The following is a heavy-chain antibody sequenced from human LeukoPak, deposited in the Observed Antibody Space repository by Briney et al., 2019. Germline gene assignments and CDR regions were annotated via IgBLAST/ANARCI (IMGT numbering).Heavy chain of an antibody. J-gene: IGHJ4*02. Sequence: PSETLSLTCAVYGGSFSGYYWSWIRQPPGKGLEWIGEINHSGSTNYNPSLKSRVTISVDTSKNQFSLKLSSVTAADTAVYYCARGPIVGATGLDYWGQGTLVTVSS. CDR1: GGSFSGYY. CDR2: INHSGST. V-gene: IGHV4-34*01. D-gene: IGHD1-26*01. CDR3: ARGPIVGATGLDY.